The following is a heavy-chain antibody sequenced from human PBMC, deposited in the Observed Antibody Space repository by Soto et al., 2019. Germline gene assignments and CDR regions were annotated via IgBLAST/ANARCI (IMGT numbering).Heavy chain of an antibody. J-gene: IGHJ3*02. CDR1: GGSISSYY. CDR3: ERDGRYCSGGSCYRRPAFDT. D-gene: IGHD2-15*01. Sequence: PSETLSLTCTVSGGSISSYYWSWIRQPPGKGLEWIGYIYYSGSTNYNPSLKSRVTISVDTSKNQFSLKLSSVTAADTAVYYCERDGRYCSGGSCYRRPAFDTWGQGTMVTVSS. V-gene: IGHV4-59*01. CDR2: IYYSGST.